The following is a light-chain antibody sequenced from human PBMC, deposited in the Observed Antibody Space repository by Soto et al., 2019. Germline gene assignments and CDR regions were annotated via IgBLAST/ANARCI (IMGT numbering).Light chain of an antibody. CDR1: QSISNN. Sequence: EIVLTQSPATLSVSPGERATLSCRASQSISNNLAWYQQKPGQAPRLLIHGASTRTTGIPARFSGGGSGTAFTLTSGSLQSEDFAVYYCQQYNNWPRTFGQGTRVEIK. CDR3: QQYNNWPRT. CDR2: GAS. J-gene: IGKJ1*01. V-gene: IGKV3-15*01.